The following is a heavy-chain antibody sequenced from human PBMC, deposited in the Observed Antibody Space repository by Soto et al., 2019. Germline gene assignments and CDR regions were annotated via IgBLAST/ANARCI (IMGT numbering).Heavy chain of an antibody. CDR1: GGSIGGVGYA. CDR2: IYHGGTF. Sequence: SETLSLTCAVSGGSIGGVGYAWSWIRQPPGGGLEWIGYIYHGGTFLKSPSLKTRLTMSLDMSNNQFSLTLNSMTAADTAVYYCARGQFYSGSGNFNNLMFDAWGQGIQVTVSS. J-gene: IGHJ5*02. D-gene: IGHD3-10*01. V-gene: IGHV4-30-2*01. CDR3: ARGQFYSGSGNFNNLMFDA.